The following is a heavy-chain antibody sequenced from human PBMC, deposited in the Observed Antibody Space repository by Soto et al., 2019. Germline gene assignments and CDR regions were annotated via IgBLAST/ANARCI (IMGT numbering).Heavy chain of an antibody. J-gene: IGHJ4*02. CDR2: IWYDGSIK. CDR3: ARDGGSHGPSYFDS. D-gene: IGHD3-16*01. Sequence: VHLVESGGGVVQPGRSLRLSCAASGSTFSYCGMNWVRQAPGKGPEWVAVIWYDGSIKYYAESVKGRFSISRDNSKNTLYLNMNSLRTEDTAVYYCARDGGSHGPSYFDSWGQGSQVIVSS. V-gene: IGHV3-33*01. CDR1: GSTFSYCG.